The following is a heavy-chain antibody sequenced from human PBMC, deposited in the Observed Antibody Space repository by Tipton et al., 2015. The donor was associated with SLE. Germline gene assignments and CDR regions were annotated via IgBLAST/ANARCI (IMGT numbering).Heavy chain of an antibody. CDR2: IYISGRT. J-gene: IGHJ4*02. CDR1: GGSISSYY. Sequence: TLSLTCTVSGGSISSYYWSWIRQPPGKGLEWIGYIYISGRTNYNPSLNSRVTISLDTSKNQFSLNLSSVTAADTAVYYCARDRFDSSGYTLFDSWGQGTLVTVSS. V-gene: IGHV4-59*12. CDR3: ARDRFDSSGYTLFDS. D-gene: IGHD3-22*01.